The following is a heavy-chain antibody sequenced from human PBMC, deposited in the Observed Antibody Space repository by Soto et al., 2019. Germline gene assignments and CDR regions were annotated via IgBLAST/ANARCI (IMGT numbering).Heavy chain of an antibody. CDR2: MNPNSGNT. Sequence: ASVKVSCKASGYTLTSYDINWGRQATGKGLEWMGWMNPNSGNTGYAQKFQGRVTMTRNTSISTAYMELSSLRSEDTAVYYCARGSIAARFGRDWFDPWGQGTLVTVSS. D-gene: IGHD6-6*01. CDR1: GYTLTSYD. V-gene: IGHV1-8*01. CDR3: ARGSIAARFGRDWFDP. J-gene: IGHJ5*02.